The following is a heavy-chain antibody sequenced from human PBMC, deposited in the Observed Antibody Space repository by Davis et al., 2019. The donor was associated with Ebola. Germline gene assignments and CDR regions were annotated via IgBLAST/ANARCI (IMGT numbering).Heavy chain of an antibody. J-gene: IGHJ4*02. CDR1: GFILTNYA. V-gene: IGHV1-3*01. D-gene: IGHD6-19*01. CDR3: ARASFGYNSGWYADY. Sequence: AASVKVSCKASGFILTNYAIYWVRQAPGQRLEWMGWVHGGNGNTKYSQRFQGRVTITTDTSASTVYLDLTSLRSDDTAVFYCARASFGYNSGWYADYWGPGSLVTVSS. CDR2: VHGGNGNT.